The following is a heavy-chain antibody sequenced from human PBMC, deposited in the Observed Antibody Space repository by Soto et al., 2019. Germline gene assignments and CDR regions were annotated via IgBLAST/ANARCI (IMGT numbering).Heavy chain of an antibody. D-gene: IGHD3-10*01. Sequence: QVQLVQSGAEVKKPGASVKVSCKASGYTFSSYDINWVRQATGQGLEWMGWMNPNSGDTNYPQKFQGRVTMPRNTSIVTAYMELSSLRSEDTAVYYCARGLKFTTPLVRGVNPYYYYYMDVWGEGTTVTVSS. V-gene: IGHV1-8*01. CDR2: MNPNSGDT. CDR1: GYTFSSYD. CDR3: ARGLKFTTPLVRGVNPYYYYYMDV. J-gene: IGHJ6*03.